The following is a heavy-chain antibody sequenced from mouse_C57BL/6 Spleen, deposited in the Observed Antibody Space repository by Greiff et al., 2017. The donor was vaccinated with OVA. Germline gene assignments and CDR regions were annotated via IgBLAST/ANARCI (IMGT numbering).Heavy chain of an antibody. D-gene: IGHD2-5*01. V-gene: IGHV1-59*01. CDR2: IDPSDSYT. Sequence: QVQLQQPGAELVRPGTSVKLSCKASGYTFTSYWMHWVKQRPGQGLEWIGVIDPSDSYTNYNQKFKGKATLTVDTSSSTAYMQLSSLTSEDSAVYYCARKDPYYSNYLRPWFAYWGQGTLVTVSA. J-gene: IGHJ3*01. CDR3: ARKDPYYSNYLRPWFAY. CDR1: GYTFTSYW.